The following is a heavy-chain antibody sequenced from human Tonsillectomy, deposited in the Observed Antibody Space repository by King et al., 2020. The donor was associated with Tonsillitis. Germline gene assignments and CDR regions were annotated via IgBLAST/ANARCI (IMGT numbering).Heavy chain of an antibody. CDR3: AGDKFDWNSRLNVDV. J-gene: IGHJ6*02. Sequence: VQLVESGAEVKKPGASVKVACKGSGYLFTGYYLHWVRQAPGQGLEWVGWMNLNSGDTHYAQNFKGRVTMTRDTSLSTAYMELPGLRSDDTAVYYCAGDKFDWNSRLNVDVWGQGTTVTVSS. V-gene: IGHV1-2*02. CDR2: MNLNSGDT. D-gene: IGHD3-9*01. CDR1: GYLFTGYY.